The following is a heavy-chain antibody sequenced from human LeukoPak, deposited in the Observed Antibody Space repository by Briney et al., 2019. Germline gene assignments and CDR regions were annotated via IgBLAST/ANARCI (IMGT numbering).Heavy chain of an antibody. D-gene: IGHD7-27*01. CDR2: IIPMLGTA. CDR3: ARGPHWDPHFDY. CDR1: GGTFSSSA. V-gene: IGHV1-69*06. Sequence: ASVKVSCKASGGTFSSSAINWVRQAPGQGLEWMGGIIPMLGTANYAQKFQGRVTITADKSTSTVYMELSSLRSEDTAVYYCARGPHWDPHFDYWGQGTLVTVSS. J-gene: IGHJ4*02.